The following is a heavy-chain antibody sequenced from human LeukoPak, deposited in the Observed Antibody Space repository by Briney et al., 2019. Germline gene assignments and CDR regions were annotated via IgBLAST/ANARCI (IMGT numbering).Heavy chain of an antibody. CDR2: ISAYNGNT. V-gene: IGHV1-18*01. CDR1: GYTFTSYG. CDR3: ARGGAIDVVVVAATDP. D-gene: IGHD2-15*01. Sequence: ASVKVSCKASGYTFTSYGISWVRQAPGQGLEWMGWISAYNGNTNYAQKLQGRVTMTTDTSTSTVYMELSSLRSEDTAVYYCARGGAIDVVVVAATDPWGQGTLVTVSS. J-gene: IGHJ5*02.